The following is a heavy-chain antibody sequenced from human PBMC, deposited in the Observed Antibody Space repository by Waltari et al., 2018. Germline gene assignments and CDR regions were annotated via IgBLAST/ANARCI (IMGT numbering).Heavy chain of an antibody. J-gene: IGHJ4*02. CDR1: GATFSGYA. V-gene: IGHV1-69*05. D-gene: IGHD3-22*01. CDR2: IDPLLGTA. Sequence: QVQLVQSGAEVKKPGSSVKVSCKASGATFSGYAMSWVRQARGQRLVRLGGIDPLLGTAKYAHNFQDRLTITTDGFTTTAYMELSGLGSEDTAVYFCARGGARHYDSSGYYDFDSWGQGTQVSVSS. CDR3: ARGGARHYDSSGYYDFDS.